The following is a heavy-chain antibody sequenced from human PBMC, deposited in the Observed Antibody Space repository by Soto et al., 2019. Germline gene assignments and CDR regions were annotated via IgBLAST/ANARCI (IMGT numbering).Heavy chain of an antibody. J-gene: IGHJ4*02. V-gene: IGHV1-18*01. CDR1: GYTFIRYG. CDR3: ARERVWFGEFQNFDY. CDR2: ISAYNGNT. Sequence: GASVKVSCKASGYTFIRYGITWVRQAPGQGLEWMGWISAYNGNTNYAQKLQGRVTMTTDTSTSTAYMELRSLRSDDTAVYYCARERVWFGEFQNFDYWGQGTLVTVSS. D-gene: IGHD3-10*01.